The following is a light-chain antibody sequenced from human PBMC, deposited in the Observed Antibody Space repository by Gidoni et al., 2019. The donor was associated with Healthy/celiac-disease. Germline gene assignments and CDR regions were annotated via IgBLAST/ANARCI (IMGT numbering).Light chain of an antibody. CDR2: KAS. J-gene: IGKJ1*01. V-gene: IGKV1-5*03. CDR3: QQYNSYPWT. Sequence: DIKMTCSPSTLSASVGDRVTITCRASQSISSWLAWYQQKPGKAPKLLIYKASSLESGVPSRFSGSGSGTEFTLTISSLQPDDFATYYCQQYNSYPWTFGQGTKVEIK. CDR1: QSISSW.